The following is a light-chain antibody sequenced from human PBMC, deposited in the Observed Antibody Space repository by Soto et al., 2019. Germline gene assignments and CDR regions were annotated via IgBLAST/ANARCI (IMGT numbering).Light chain of an antibody. CDR2: GAS. CDR3: HQDNTWPGT. J-gene: IGKJ1*01. V-gene: IGKV3-15*01. CDR1: QSISSS. Sequence: EIVMTRSPATLSVSPGERATLSCRASQSISSSLAWYQQKPGQAPRLLIYGASTRATSIPARFSGSGSGTQFTLTINSLQSEDFGTSYCHQDNTWPGTVGQGTKVEIK.